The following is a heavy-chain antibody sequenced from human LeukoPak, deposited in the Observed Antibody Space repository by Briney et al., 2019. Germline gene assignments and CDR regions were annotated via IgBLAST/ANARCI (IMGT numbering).Heavy chain of an antibody. D-gene: IGHD1-26*01. Sequence: GGSLRLSCAASGFTFGSYGMSWVRQAPGKGLEWVAAISAGGDLTNYADSVKGRFTISRDSSKNMLYVQMNSLRAEDTAIYYCAKGLISSATYFSYFDYWGQGTLVTVSS. V-gene: IGHV3-23*01. CDR3: AKGLISSATYFSYFDY. CDR1: GFTFGSYG. J-gene: IGHJ4*02. CDR2: ISAGGDLT.